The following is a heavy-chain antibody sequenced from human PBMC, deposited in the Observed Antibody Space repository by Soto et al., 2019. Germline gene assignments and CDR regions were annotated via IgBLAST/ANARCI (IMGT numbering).Heavy chain of an antibody. Sequence: QVQLVQSGAEVKKPVASVKVSCKASGYNFTGYYMHWVRQAPGQGREWRGWINPNRGGTTYPQKFQARITMTRDKSITTVYMALTELKSDDKAVYYCARDLAKGGGSAGFGYWGQGTLVAVSS. J-gene: IGHJ4*02. CDR1: GYNFTGYY. CDR2: INPNRGGT. D-gene: IGHD2-15*01. V-gene: IGHV1-2*02. CDR3: ARDLAKGGGSAGFGY.